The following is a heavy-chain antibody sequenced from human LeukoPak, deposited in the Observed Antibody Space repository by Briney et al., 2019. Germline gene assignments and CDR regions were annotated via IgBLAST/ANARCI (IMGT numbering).Heavy chain of an antibody. V-gene: IGHV4-31*03. Sequence: PSETLSLTCTVSGGSISSGGYYWSWIRQHPGKGLEWIGYIYYSGSTYYNPSLKSRVTISVDTSKNQFSLKLSSVTAADTAVYYCARDCGRSGSYLNWFDPWDQGTLVTVSS. CDR2: IYYSGST. J-gene: IGHJ5*02. CDR1: GGSISSGGYY. D-gene: IGHD1-26*01. CDR3: ARDCGRSGSYLNWFDP.